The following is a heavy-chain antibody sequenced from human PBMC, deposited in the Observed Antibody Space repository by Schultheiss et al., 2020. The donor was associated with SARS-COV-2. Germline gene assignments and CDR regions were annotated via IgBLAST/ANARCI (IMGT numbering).Heavy chain of an antibody. CDR1: GYTFTSYG. V-gene: IGHV1-18*01. Sequence: ASVKVSCKASGYTFTSYGISWVRQAPGQGLEWMGWISAYNGNTNYAQKLQDRVTITRDTSANTVYMELSSLRSEDTAVYFCARDLWRKYNDYWGQGTQVTVSS. D-gene: IGHD1-1*01. J-gene: IGHJ4*02. CDR3: ARDLWRKYNDY. CDR2: ISAYNGNT.